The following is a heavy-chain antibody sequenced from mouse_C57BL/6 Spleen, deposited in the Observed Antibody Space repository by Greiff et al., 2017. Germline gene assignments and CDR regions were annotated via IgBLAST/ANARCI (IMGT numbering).Heavy chain of an antibody. V-gene: IGHV1-64*01. Sequence: QVQLQQPGAELVKPGASVKLSCKASGYTFTSYWMHWVKQRPGQGLEWIGMIHPNSGSTNYNEKFKSKATLTVDKSSSAAYMQLSSLTSEDSAVYYCARCQDPDYDEFAYWGQGTLVTVSA. D-gene: IGHD2-4*01. CDR3: ARCQDPDYDEFAY. J-gene: IGHJ3*01. CDR1: GYTFTSYW. CDR2: IHPNSGST.